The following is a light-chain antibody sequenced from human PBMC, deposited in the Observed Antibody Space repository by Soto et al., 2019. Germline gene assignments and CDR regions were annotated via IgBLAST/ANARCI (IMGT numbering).Light chain of an antibody. V-gene: IGKV3-20*01. Sequence: EIVLTQSPGTLSLSPGERATLSCRASQSVSSSYLAWYQQRPGQAPRLLIYGASNRATGIPDRFSGRGSGTDFTLTISRLEPEDFAVYFCQQYGNSPLTFGGGTKVEIK. CDR3: QQYGNSPLT. CDR2: GAS. CDR1: QSVSSSY. J-gene: IGKJ4*01.